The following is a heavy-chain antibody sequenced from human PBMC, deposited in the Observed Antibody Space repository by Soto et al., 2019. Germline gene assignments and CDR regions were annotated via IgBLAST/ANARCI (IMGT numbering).Heavy chain of an antibody. Sequence: EVQLVESGGGLVQPGRSLRLSCAASGFTFDDYAMHWVRQAPGKGLEWVSGISWNSGSIGYADSAKGRFTISRDNAKNSLYLQMNSLRAEDTALYYCAKALYDSSGKDDAFDIWGQGTMVTVSS. CDR2: ISWNSGSI. V-gene: IGHV3-9*01. D-gene: IGHD3-22*01. CDR1: GFTFDDYA. CDR3: AKALYDSSGKDDAFDI. J-gene: IGHJ3*02.